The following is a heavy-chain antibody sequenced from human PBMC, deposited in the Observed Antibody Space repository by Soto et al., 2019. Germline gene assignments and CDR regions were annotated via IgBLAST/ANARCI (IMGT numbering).Heavy chain of an antibody. D-gene: IGHD4-17*01. CDR1: GGSISSSIYY. J-gene: IGHJ4*02. Sequence: QLQLQESGPGLVMPTETLSLTCTVSGGSISSSIYYWGWIRQPPGKGLEWIGSIYYSGSTYYNPSLRSRVTIAVHTSKNQFSLKLSSVTDANTAVYYCANSYGDYVSYWGQGTLVTVSS. CDR3: ANSYGDYVSY. CDR2: IYYSGST. V-gene: IGHV4-39*01.